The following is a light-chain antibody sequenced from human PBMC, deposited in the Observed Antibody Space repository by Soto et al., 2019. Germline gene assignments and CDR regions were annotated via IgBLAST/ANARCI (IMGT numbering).Light chain of an antibody. V-gene: IGKV1-39*01. J-gene: IGKJ4*01. Sequence: DMEMTQSPSSLSASVGDRVTITCRASQSISNYLNWYQHKPGKVPKLLIYAASSLQSGVPTSFSGSGSGTHFTLTINSLPPEDFATYYCQQSYGTPLTFGGGTKIEIK. CDR2: AAS. CDR1: QSISNY. CDR3: QQSYGTPLT.